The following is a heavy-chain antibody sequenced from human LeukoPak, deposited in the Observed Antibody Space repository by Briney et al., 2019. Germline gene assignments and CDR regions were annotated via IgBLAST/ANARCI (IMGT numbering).Heavy chain of an antibody. CDR1: GFTFDDYA. J-gene: IGHJ4*02. V-gene: IGHV3-9*01. CDR3: AIIPRAAAGPSARSPFHC. CDR2: ISWNSGSL. D-gene: IGHD6-13*01. Sequence: PGGSLRLSCVASGFTFDDYAMRWVRQAPGKGLEWVSGISWNSGSLGYADSVKGRSTISRDNAKNSLYLQMNSLRAEDTAVYYCAIIPRAAAGPSARSPFHCWGQGTLVTVSS.